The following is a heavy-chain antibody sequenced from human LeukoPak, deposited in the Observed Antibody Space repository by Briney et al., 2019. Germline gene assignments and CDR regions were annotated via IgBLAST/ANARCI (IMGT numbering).Heavy chain of an antibody. CDR1: GFTFSSYA. J-gene: IGHJ4*02. CDR3: ARDYSFLY. CDR2: ISYDGSNK. V-gene: IGHV3-30*04. Sequence: GGSLRLSCAASGFTFSSYAMHWVRQAPGKGLEWVAVISYDGSNKYYADSVKGRFTISRDNSKNTLYLQMNSLRAEDTAVYYGARDYSFLYWGQGTLVTVSS. D-gene: IGHD6-13*01.